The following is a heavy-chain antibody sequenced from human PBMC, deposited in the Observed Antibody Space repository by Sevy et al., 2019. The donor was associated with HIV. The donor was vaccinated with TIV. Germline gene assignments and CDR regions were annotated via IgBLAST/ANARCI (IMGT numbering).Heavy chain of an antibody. J-gene: IGHJ4*02. CDR1: GFTFSSYA. Sequence: GGSLRLSCAASGFTFSSYAMSWVRQAPGKGLEWVSAISGSGGSTNYADSVKGRFTISRDKSKNTEYLQMNSLRTEDTAVYYCAKGGDFWSGYYSYYFDYWGQGTLVTVSS. CDR3: AKGGDFWSGYYSYYFDY. D-gene: IGHD3-3*01. CDR2: ISGSGGST. V-gene: IGHV3-23*01.